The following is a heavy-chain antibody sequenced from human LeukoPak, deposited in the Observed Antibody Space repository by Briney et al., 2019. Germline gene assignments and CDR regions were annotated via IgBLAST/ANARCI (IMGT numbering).Heavy chain of an antibody. D-gene: IGHD3-10*01. J-gene: IGHJ4*02. V-gene: IGHV4-4*02. CDR1: GGSISSTNW. CDR2: MYHTGST. Sequence: SGTLSLTCAVSGGSISSTNWWTWVRRPPGQGLEWIGEMYHTGSTNYNPSLKSRVTISVDKSNNQFSLNLSSVTAADTAVYFCARRQDGSGSYYWGQGTLVTASS. CDR3: ARRQDGSGSYY.